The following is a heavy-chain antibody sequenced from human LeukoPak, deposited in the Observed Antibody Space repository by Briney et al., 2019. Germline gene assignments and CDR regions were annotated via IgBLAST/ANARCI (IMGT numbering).Heavy chain of an antibody. CDR3: AREHTPYGSGCTAAY. V-gene: IGHV3-48*01. D-gene: IGHD6-19*01. CDR2: VSPSSSI. CDR1: GFTFSSYG. J-gene: IGHJ4*02. Sequence: GGSLRLSCAASGFTFSSYGMNWVRQVPGTGLEWVSYVSPSSSIYYADSVKGRFTISRDNAKNSLYLQMNSLRAEDTAVYYCAREHTPYGSGCTAAYWGQGTLVTVSS.